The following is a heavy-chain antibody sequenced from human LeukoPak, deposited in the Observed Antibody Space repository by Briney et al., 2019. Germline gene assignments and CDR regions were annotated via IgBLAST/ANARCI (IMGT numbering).Heavy chain of an antibody. CDR3: AREVRPYSSSAKYFQH. CDR2: INGNGGST. J-gene: IGHJ1*01. Sequence: GGSLRLSCAASGFIFDDYDMSWVRQAPGKGLEWVSGINGNGGSTGYADSVKGRFTISRDNAKNSLYLQMNSLRAEDTALYYCAREVRPYSSSAKYFQHWGQGTLVTVSS. V-gene: IGHV3-20*04. CDR1: GFIFDDYD. D-gene: IGHD6-13*01.